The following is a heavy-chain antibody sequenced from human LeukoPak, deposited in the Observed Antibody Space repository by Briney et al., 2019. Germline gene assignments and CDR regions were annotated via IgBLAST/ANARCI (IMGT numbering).Heavy chain of an antibody. D-gene: IGHD5-18*01. J-gene: IGHJ6*03. Sequence: ASVKVSCKASGYTFTSYAISWVRQAPGQGLEWMGWISADNGNTDYAQRFQGRVTMTTDTSTSTAYMELRSLRSDDTAVYYCARDLYGYAGPLSYYYYYMDVWGKGTTVTISS. CDR1: GYTFTSYA. V-gene: IGHV1-18*01. CDR2: ISADNGNT. CDR3: ARDLYGYAGPLSYYYYYMDV.